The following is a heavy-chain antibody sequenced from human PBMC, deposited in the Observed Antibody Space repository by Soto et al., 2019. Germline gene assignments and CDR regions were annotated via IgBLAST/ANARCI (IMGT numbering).Heavy chain of an antibody. V-gene: IGHV3-74*01. CDR2: IKSDGSST. CDR3: ARDPYSNGWYGNNWFDP. J-gene: IGHJ5*02. CDR1: GFTFSNYW. D-gene: IGHD6-19*01. Sequence: EVQLVESGGGLVQPGGSLRLSCAASGFTFSNYWMHWVRQAPGKGLVWVSRIKSDGSSTDYADSVKGRFTISRDNAKNPLYLQMSSLSAEDTAVYYCARDPYSNGWYGNNWFDPWGQGTLVTVSS.